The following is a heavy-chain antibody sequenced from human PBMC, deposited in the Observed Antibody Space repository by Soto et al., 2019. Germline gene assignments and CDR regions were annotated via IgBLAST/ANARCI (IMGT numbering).Heavy chain of an antibody. CDR3: ARVAAAGPFYYGMDV. V-gene: IGHV4-30-2*01. J-gene: IGHJ6*02. CDR1: GGSISSGGYS. D-gene: IGHD6-13*01. Sequence: PSETLSLTCAVSGGSISSGGYSFSCIRQPPGKGLELIGYIYHSGSTYYNPSLKSRVTISVDRSKNQFSLKLSSVTAADTAVYYCARVAAAGPFYYGMDVWGQGTTVTVSS. CDR2: IYHSGST.